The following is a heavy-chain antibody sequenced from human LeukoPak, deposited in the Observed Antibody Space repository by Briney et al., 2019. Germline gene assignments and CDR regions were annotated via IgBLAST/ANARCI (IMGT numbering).Heavy chain of an antibody. Sequence: ASVKVSFKASGYTFTSYGISWVRQAPGQGLEWMGWISAYNGNTNYAQKLQGRVTMTTDTSTSTAYMELRSLRSDDTAVYYCASGLIAADAFDIWGQGTMVTVSS. D-gene: IGHD6-13*01. V-gene: IGHV1-18*01. J-gene: IGHJ3*02. CDR1: GYTFTSYG. CDR3: ASGLIAADAFDI. CDR2: ISAYNGNT.